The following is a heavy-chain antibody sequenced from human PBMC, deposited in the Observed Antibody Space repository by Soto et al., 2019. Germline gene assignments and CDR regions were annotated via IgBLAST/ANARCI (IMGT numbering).Heavy chain of an antibody. Sequence: SETLSLTCTVYGGSFSGYYWSWIRQPPGKGLEWIGEINHSGSTNYNPSLKSRVTISVDTSKNQFSLKLSSVTAADTAVYYCARGPRVLRFLEWLPDNRGCFDYWGQGTLVTVSS. CDR2: INHSGST. D-gene: IGHD3-3*01. CDR1: GGSFSGYY. J-gene: IGHJ4*02. V-gene: IGHV4-34*01. CDR3: ARGPRVLRFLEWLPDNRGCFDY.